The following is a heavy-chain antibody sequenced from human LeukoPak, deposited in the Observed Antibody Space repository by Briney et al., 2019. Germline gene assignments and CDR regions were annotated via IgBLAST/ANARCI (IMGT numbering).Heavy chain of an antibody. CDR1: GGTFSSYA. CDR3: ARDGAGPGCSSTSCYGSKSLDY. J-gene: IGHJ4*02. V-gene: IGHV1-69*13. Sequence: SVKVSCKASGGTFSSYAISWVRQAPGQGLEWMGGIIPIFGTANYAQKFQGRVTITADESASTAYMELSSLRSEDTAVYYCARDGAGPGCSSTSCYGSKSLDYWGQGTLVTVSS. D-gene: IGHD2-2*01. CDR2: IIPIFGTA.